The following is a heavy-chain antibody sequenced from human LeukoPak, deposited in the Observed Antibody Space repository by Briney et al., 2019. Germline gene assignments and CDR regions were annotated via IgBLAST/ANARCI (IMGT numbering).Heavy chain of an antibody. J-gene: IGHJ4*02. Sequence: GGSLRLSCAASGFTFSTYWMTWVRQAPGRGLEWVANIKQDGSERYYVDSVKGRFTTSRDNAKNSLYLQMSSLRGEDTAVYYCAKDHTVTRAFDSWGQGTLVTVSS. CDR1: GFTFSTYW. D-gene: IGHD4-17*01. CDR2: IKQDGSER. V-gene: IGHV3-7*03. CDR3: AKDHTVTRAFDS.